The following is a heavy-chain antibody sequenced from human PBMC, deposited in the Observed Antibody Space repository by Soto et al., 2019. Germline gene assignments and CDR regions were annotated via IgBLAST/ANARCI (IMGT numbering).Heavy chain of an antibody. CDR1: GFTFADYA. Sequence: EVQLVESGGGLVQPGRSLRLSCAASGFTFADYAMHWVRQAPGKGLEWVPGISWNSGNIDYADSVKGRFTISRDNAKNSLYLQMNSLRPEDTALYYCAKDVVWSGYSYYYGMDVWGPGTTVTVSS. CDR2: ISWNSGNI. CDR3: AKDVVWSGYSYYYGMDV. J-gene: IGHJ6*02. D-gene: IGHD3-3*01. V-gene: IGHV3-9*01.